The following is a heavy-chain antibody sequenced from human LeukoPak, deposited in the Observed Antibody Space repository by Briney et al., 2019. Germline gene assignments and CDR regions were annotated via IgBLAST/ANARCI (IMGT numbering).Heavy chain of an antibody. J-gene: IGHJ4*02. V-gene: IGHV3-23*01. D-gene: IGHD6-19*01. CDR1: GFTFSSYA. CDR2: ISGSGGST. CDR3: TNKIAVAGTVVY. Sequence: GGSLRLSCAASGFTFSSYAMSWVRQAPGKGLEWVSAISGSGGSTYYADSVKGRFTISRDNSKNTLYLQMNSLRAEDTAVYYCTNKIAVAGTVVYWGEGTLVTVSS.